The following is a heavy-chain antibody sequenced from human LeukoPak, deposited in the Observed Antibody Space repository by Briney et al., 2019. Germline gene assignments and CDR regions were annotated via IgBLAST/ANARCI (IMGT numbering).Heavy chain of an antibody. CDR2: ILPIFDTA. CDR1: GGTFSSYA. J-gene: IGHJ6*03. V-gene: IGHV1-69*13. CDR3: ARGALRIDYYYYMDV. Sequence: GASVTVSCKASGGTFSSYAISWVRQAPGQGLEWMGGILPIFDTANYAQKFQGRVTITADESTSTAYMELSSLRSDDTAVYYCARGALRIDYYYYMDVWGKGTTVTISS. D-gene: IGHD2-15*01.